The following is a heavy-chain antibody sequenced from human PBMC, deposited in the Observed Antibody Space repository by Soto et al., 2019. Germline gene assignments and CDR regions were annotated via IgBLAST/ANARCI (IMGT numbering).Heavy chain of an antibody. D-gene: IGHD5-12*01. V-gene: IGHV4-59*01. CDR2: IYYSGST. CDR1: GGSISSYY. Sequence: SETLSLTCTVSGGSISSYYWSWIRQPPGKGLEWIGYIYYSGSTNYNPSLKSRVTVSVDTSKNQFSLKLSSVTAADTAVYYCARVIAGGYDFDAFDIWGQGTMVTVSS. J-gene: IGHJ3*02. CDR3: ARVIAGGYDFDAFDI.